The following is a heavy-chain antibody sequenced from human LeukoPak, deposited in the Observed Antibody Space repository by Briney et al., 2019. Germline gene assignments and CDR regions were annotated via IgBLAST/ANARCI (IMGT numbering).Heavy chain of an antibody. CDR1: GYTFSNYY. V-gene: IGHV1-2*02. D-gene: IGHD3-22*01. CDR3: ARGHHYYDSSGHWSGWKTRQVNNWFDP. CDR2: INPNSGGT. J-gene: IGHJ5*02. Sequence: ASVKVSCKASGYTFSNYYMHWVRQAPGQGLEWMGCINPNSGGTKSAPNFQGRVTMTRDTSISTAYTELGRLRSDDTAVYYCARGHHYYDSSGHWSGWKTRQVNNWFDPWGQGTLVTVSS.